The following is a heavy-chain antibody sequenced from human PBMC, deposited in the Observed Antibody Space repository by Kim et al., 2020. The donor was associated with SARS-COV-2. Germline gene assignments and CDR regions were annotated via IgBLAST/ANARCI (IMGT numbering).Heavy chain of an antibody. CDR1: GGSISSSSYY. V-gene: IGHV4-39*01. CDR3: ARQEGWDIVVVPAAIGNWFDP. D-gene: IGHD2-2*01. Sequence: SETLSLTCTVSGGSISSSSYYWGWIRQPPGKGLEWIGSIYYSGSTYYNPSLKSRVTISVDTSKNQFSLKLSSVTAADTAVYYCARQEGWDIVVVPAAIGNWFDPCGQGTLVTVSS. CDR2: IYYSGST. J-gene: IGHJ5*02.